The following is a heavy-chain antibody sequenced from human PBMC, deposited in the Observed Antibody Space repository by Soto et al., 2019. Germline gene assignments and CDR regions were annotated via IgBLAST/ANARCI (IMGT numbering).Heavy chain of an antibody. D-gene: IGHD3-9*01. CDR3: ARDLNDILTGYSRDRHAP. J-gene: IGHJ5*02. CDR2: VDGSGGAT. V-gene: IGHV3-23*01. CDR1: GFTFSSYA. Sequence: PGGSLRLSCTASGFTFSSYAMTWARQAPGKGLEWVSTVDGSGGATHYADSVKGRFTISRDNAKNSLYLQMNSLRAEDTAVYYCARDLNDILTGYSRDRHAPWGQGTLVTVSS.